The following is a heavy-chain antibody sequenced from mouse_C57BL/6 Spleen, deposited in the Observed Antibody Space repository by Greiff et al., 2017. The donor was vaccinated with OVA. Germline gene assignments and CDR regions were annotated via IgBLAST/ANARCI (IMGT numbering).Heavy chain of an antibody. CDR2: IYPGSGST. D-gene: IGHD2-4*01. CDR3: ARSFYDYDVDYAMDY. V-gene: IGHV1-55*01. J-gene: IGHJ4*01. Sequence: QVHVKQPGAELVKPGASVKMSCKASGYTFTSYWITWVKQRPGQGLEWIGDIYPGSGSTNYNEKFKSKATLTVDTSSSTAYMQLSSLTSEDSAVYYCARSFYDYDVDYAMDYWGQGTSVTVSS. CDR1: GYTFTSYW.